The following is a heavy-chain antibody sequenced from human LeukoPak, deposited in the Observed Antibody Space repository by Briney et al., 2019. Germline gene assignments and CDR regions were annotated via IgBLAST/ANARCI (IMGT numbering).Heavy chain of an antibody. D-gene: IGHD2-2*01. Sequence: ASVKLSCKASVYTFTSYGISWVRQAPGQGLEWMGWISVYNGNTNYEQKLQGRVTMTTDTSTSTAYMELRSLRSDDTAVYYCARGFVYCSSTSCYEGWFDPWGQGTLVTVSS. V-gene: IGHV1-18*01. CDR1: VYTFTSYG. J-gene: IGHJ5*02. CDR2: ISVYNGNT. CDR3: ARGFVYCSSTSCYEGWFDP.